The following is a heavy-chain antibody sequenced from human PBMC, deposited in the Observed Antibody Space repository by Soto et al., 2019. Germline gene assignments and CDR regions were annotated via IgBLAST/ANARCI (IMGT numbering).Heavy chain of an antibody. D-gene: IGHD2-2*01. J-gene: IGHJ5*02. Sequence: TLSLTCPVSGGSISSYYWSWIRQPPGKGLEWIGYIYYSGSTNYNPSLKSRVTISVDTSKNQFSLKLSSVTAADTAVYYCARLTRGCSSTSCLQDNWFDPWGQGTLVTVSS. CDR3: ARLTRGCSSTSCLQDNWFDP. V-gene: IGHV4-59*08. CDR2: IYYSGST. CDR1: GGSISSYY.